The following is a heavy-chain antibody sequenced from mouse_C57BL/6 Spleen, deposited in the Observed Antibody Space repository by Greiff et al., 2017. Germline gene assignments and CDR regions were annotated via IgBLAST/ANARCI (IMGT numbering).Heavy chain of an antibody. CDR2: ISGGGGNT. CDR3: ERQGIRRQDYFDY. Sequence: EVQLVESGGGLVKPGASLKLSCAASGFTFSSYTMSWVRQTPEKRLEWVATISGGGGNTYYPDSMKGRFTISRDTAKNTLYLQISSLRTEDTALYYCERQGIRRQDYFDYWGQGTTLTVSS. D-gene: IGHD2-12*01. J-gene: IGHJ2*01. V-gene: IGHV5-9*01. CDR1: GFTFSSYT.